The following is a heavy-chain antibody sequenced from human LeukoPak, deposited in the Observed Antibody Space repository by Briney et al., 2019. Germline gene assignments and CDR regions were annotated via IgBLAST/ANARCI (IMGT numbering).Heavy chain of an antibody. J-gene: IGHJ4*02. Sequence: GGSLRLSCAASGFTFSSYDMHWVRQATGKGLEWVSAIGIAGDTYYPGSVKGRFTISRENAKNSLCLQMNSLRAGDTAVYYCARGTRLGVVDYWGQGTLVTVSS. D-gene: IGHD3-16*01. V-gene: IGHV3-13*01. CDR1: GFTFSSYD. CDR3: ARGTRLGVVDY. CDR2: IGIAGDT.